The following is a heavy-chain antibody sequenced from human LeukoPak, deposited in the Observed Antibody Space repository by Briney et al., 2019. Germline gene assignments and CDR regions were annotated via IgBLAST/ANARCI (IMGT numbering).Heavy chain of an antibody. D-gene: IGHD3-16*01. CDR1: GGSISSYY. CDR3: ARARGGPQAYYYYGMDV. V-gene: IGHV4-59*01. J-gene: IGHJ6*02. CDR2: IYYSGST. Sequence: SETLSLTCTVSGGSISSYYWSWIRQPPGKGLEWIGYIYYSGSTNYNPSLKSRVTISVDTSKNQFSLKLSSVTAADTALYYCARARGGPQAYYYYGMDVWGQGTTVTVSS.